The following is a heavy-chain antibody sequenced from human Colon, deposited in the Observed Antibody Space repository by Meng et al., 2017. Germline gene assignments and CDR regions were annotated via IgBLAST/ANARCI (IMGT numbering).Heavy chain of an antibody. V-gene: IGHV1-46*01. CDR3: ARAGSSTSPPRDY. CDR2: ISCSGGST. J-gene: IGHJ4*02. D-gene: IGHD3-10*01. Sequence: QVTVVKLGGEVKKPGASVKVSCQASGYIFTAYYMHWIRQAPGQGLEWMGMISCSGGSTSYPHKFQGRVTMTSDTSTSTVYMELSSLRSDDTAVYFCARAGSSTSPPRDYWGQGTLVTVSS. CDR1: GYIFTAYY.